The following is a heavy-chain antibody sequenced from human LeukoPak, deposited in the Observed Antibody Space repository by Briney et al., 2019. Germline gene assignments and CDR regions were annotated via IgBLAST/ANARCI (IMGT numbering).Heavy chain of an antibody. J-gene: IGHJ4*02. CDR3: ARGEDIVVVPAAIQSGYFDY. Sequence: GGSLRLSCAASGFTFSSYAMHWVRQAPGKGLEGVAVISYDGSNKYYADSVKGRFTISRDNSKNTLYLQMNSLRAEDTAVYYCARGEDIVVVPAAIQSGYFDYWGQGTLVTVSS. V-gene: IGHV3-30*01. CDR2: ISYDGSNK. D-gene: IGHD2-2*02. CDR1: GFTFSSYA.